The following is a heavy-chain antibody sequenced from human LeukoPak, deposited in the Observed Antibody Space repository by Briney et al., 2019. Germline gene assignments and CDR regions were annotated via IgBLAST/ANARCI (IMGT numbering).Heavy chain of an antibody. V-gene: IGHV4-39*01. J-gene: IGHJ4*02. Sequence: SETLSLTCTVSGDSISRRNYYWGWIRQPPGKGLEWIGSLYYSGGTYYNPSLKSRVTVSVDASKNQFSLKLSSVTAADTAVYYCARVGFSRWLMVAAMGFDYWGQGTLVTVSS. CDR2: LYYSGGT. D-gene: IGHD6-19*01. CDR1: GDSISRRNYY. CDR3: ARVGFSRWLMVAAMGFDY.